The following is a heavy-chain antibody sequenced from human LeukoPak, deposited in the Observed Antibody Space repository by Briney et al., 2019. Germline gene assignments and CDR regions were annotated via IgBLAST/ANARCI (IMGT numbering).Heavy chain of an antibody. J-gene: IGHJ4*02. CDR3: ARQQWLDGAYYFDC. V-gene: IGHV3-21*01. D-gene: IGHD6-19*01. CDR2: ISTSSSYI. Sequence: PGGSLRLSCAASGFTFSGSTMNWVRQAPGKGLEWVSFISTSSSYIYYADSVRGRFTISRDNAKNSLYLQMNSLRAEDTAVYYCARQQWLDGAYYFDCWGQGTLVTVSS. CDR1: GFTFSGST.